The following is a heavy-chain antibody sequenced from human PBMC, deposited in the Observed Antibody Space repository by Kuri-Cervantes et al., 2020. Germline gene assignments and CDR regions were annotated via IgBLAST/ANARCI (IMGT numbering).Heavy chain of an antibody. CDR2: INPNSGGT. J-gene: IGHJ4*02. V-gene: IGHV1-2*04. D-gene: IGHD3-3*01. Sequence: ASVKVSCKASGYTFTGYYMHWVRQAPGQGLEWMGWINPNSGGTNYAQKFQGWVTMTTDTSTSTAYMELRSLRSDDTAVYYCAREDFWSGYDYWGQGTLVTVSS. CDR3: AREDFWSGYDY. CDR1: GYTFTGYY.